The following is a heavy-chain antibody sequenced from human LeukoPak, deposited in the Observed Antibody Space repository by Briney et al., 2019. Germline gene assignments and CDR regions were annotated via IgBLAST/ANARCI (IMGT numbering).Heavy chain of an antibody. D-gene: IGHD3-22*01. CDR3: ARGGSSGYYSLGY. CDR1: GFTFSSYS. Sequence: GGSLRLSCAASGFTFSSYSMNWVRQVPGKGLVWVSRINTDGSSTSYADSVKGRFTISRDNAKNTLYLQMNSLRAEDTAAYYCARGGSSGYYSLGYWGQGTLVTVSS. CDR2: INTDGSST. J-gene: IGHJ4*02. V-gene: IGHV3-74*01.